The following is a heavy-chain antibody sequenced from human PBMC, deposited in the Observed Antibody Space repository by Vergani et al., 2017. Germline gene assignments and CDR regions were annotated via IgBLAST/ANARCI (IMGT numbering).Heavy chain of an antibody. Sequence: EVQLVESGGGLVKPGGSLRLSCAASVFTFSSYWMRWVRHAPGKGLVGVANIKQDGSEKYYVDSVKGRFTISRDNAKNSLYLQMNSLRAEDTAVYYCARDDTGYSSGAHPVPPYFDYWGQGTLVTVSS. CDR2: IKQDGSEK. CDR3: ARDDTGYSSGAHPVPPYFDY. CDR1: VFTFSSYW. D-gene: IGHD6-19*01. V-gene: IGHV3-7*01. J-gene: IGHJ4*02.